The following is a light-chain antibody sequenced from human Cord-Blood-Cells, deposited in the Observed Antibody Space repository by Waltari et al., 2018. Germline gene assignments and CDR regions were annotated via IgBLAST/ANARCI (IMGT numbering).Light chain of an antibody. V-gene: IGLV2-11*01. CDR1: SSDVGGYNY. Sequence: QSALTQPRSVSGSPGQSVTISCTGTSSDVGGYNYVSWYQQHPGKAHKLMIYDVSKRASGVPDRFSGFKSGNTASLTISGLQAEDEADYYCCSYAGSYTFWVFGGGTKLTVL. J-gene: IGLJ3*02. CDR3: CSYAGSYTFWV. CDR2: DVS.